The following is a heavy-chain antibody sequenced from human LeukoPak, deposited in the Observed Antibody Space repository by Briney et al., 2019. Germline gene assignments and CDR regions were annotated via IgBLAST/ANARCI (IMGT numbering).Heavy chain of an antibody. D-gene: IGHD4-23*01. J-gene: IGHJ4*02. Sequence: ASVKVSCKASGYTFTNYDIIWVRQAPGQGLEWMGWMNPNSGNTDSVQQFQGRVSMTRNTSISTAFMELSSLRSEDTAVYYCAREGGNLGLTYYFDSWGQGTLVTVSS. CDR3: AREGGNLGLTYYFDS. CDR1: GYTFTNYD. V-gene: IGHV1-8*01. CDR2: MNPNSGNT.